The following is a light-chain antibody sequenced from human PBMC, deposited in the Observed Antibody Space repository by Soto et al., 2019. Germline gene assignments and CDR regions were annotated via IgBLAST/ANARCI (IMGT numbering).Light chain of an antibody. V-gene: IGLV1-40*01. Sequence: QSVRTQPPSGSRAPGQRVTISCTGSSSNIGASSDVHWYQQLPGTAPKLLIYGNSNRPSGVPDRFSGSKSGTSASLAITGLQAEDEAYYYCQSYDSSLSGLVFGGGTKLTFL. CDR3: QSYDSSLSGLV. CDR1: SSNIGASSD. CDR2: GNS. J-gene: IGLJ3*02.